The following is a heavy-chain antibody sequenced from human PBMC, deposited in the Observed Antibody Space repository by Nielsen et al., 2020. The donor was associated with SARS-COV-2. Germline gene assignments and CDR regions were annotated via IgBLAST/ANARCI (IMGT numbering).Heavy chain of an antibody. CDR2: ISAYNGNR. V-gene: IGHV1-18*01. D-gene: IGHD1-26*01. CDR1: GGSFDSYA. CDR3: ARGTGEDY. J-gene: IGHJ4*02. Sequence: ASVKVSCKASGGSFDSYAISWVRQAPGQGLEWMGWISAYNGNRNYVQKFQGRVTMTTDTSTNTAYMELRSLKSDDTAVYYCARGTGEDYWGQGTLVTVSS.